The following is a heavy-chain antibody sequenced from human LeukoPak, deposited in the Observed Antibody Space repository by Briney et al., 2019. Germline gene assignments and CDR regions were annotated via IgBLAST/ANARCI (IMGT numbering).Heavy chain of an antibody. Sequence: GGSLRLSCAASGFTFDDYGMSWVRQAPGKGLEWVSGINWNGGSTGYADSVKGRFTISRDNAKNSLYLQMNSLRAEDTALYHCARAGADYYDSSGAFDIWGQGTMVIVSS. CDR1: GFTFDDYG. D-gene: IGHD3-22*01. CDR2: INWNGGST. V-gene: IGHV3-20*01. CDR3: ARAGADYYDSSGAFDI. J-gene: IGHJ3*02.